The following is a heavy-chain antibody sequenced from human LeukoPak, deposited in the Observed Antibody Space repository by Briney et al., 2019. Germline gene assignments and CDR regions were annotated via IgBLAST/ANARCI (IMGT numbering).Heavy chain of an antibody. Sequence: SETLCLSCAVSGGSFSGYYWSWIRQPPGKGLEWIGEINHSGSTNYNPSLKSRVTISVYTSKIQFSLKLSSVIAADTAVYYWTRREVRYFVCSLYGRRNGVDYWGQGTMVTVSS. D-gene: IGHD3-9*01. J-gene: IGHJ4*02. CDR3: TRREVRYFVCSLYGRRNGVDY. CDR2: INHSGST. CDR1: GGSFSGYY. V-gene: IGHV4-34*01.